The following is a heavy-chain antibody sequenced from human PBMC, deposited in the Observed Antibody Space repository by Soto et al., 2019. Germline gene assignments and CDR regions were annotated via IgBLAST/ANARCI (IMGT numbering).Heavy chain of an antibody. D-gene: IGHD3-16*01. CDR3: AMVDVYVTPSPQDV. CDR2: INTYNVNT. J-gene: IGHJ6*02. Sequence: QVQLVQSGAEVKNPGASVKVSCKASGYTFTRYGIGWARQAPGQGLEWMGWINTYNVNTNYAQNVQGRVTLTTDTSTSTAYMELRSMRSNDTAIYYCAMVDVYVTPSPQDVWAQGTTVIVSS. V-gene: IGHV1-18*01. CDR1: GYTFTRYG.